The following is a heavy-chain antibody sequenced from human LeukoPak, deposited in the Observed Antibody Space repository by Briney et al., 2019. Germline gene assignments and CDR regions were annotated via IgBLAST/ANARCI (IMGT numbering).Heavy chain of an antibody. Sequence: SVKVSCKTSGYTFTNYDINWVRQARGQRLEWIGWIVVGGGNTNYAQKFQDRVTITRDMSTSTAYMELSSLRFEDTAVYYCAADRGYCDGDCLDVWGQGTTVTVSS. CDR2: IVVGGGNT. CDR1: GYTFTNYD. CDR3: AADRGYCDGDCLDV. J-gene: IGHJ6*02. D-gene: IGHD2-21*02. V-gene: IGHV1-58*02.